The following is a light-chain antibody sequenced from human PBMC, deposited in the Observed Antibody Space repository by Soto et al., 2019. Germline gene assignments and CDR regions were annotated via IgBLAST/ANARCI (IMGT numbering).Light chain of an antibody. CDR1: SSDVGGYNC. Sequence: QSSLTQPPSVSGSPGQSVTISCTGTSSDVGGYNCVSWYQQHPGKAPKLMIYDVTKRPSGVPDRFSGSKSGNTASLTISGLQAEDEADYYCYSYAGSYTFYVFGTGTKVTVL. CDR2: DVT. J-gene: IGLJ1*01. CDR3: YSYAGSYTFYV. V-gene: IGLV2-11*01.